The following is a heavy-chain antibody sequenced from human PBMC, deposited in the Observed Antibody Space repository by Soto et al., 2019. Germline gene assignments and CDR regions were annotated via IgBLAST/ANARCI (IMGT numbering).Heavy chain of an antibody. D-gene: IGHD3-3*01. CDR3: ARLTGYDFSMDV. Sequence: PSETLSLPYTVSGGSISSSSYYWGWIRQPPGKGLEWIGSIYYSGSTYYNPSLKSRVTISVDTSKDQFSLKLSSVTAADTAVYYCARLTGYDFSMDVWGKGTTVTVSS. J-gene: IGHJ6*04. V-gene: IGHV4-39*01. CDR1: GGSISSSSYY. CDR2: IYYSGST.